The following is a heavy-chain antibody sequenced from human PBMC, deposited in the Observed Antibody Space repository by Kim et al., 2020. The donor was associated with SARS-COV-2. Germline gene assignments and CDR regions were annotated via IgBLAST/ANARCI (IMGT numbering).Heavy chain of an antibody. J-gene: IGHJ4*02. D-gene: IGHD3-16*01. V-gene: IGHV3-23*01. CDR1: KFIFSNYA. CDR3: VKDRTSGATGGGL. Sequence: GGSMRLSCAASKFIFSNYAMSWVRQPPGKGLEWVSTLSASGSSIYQADSVKGRFTISRDNSKDTLYLQMNSLTVEDTAMYYCVKDRTSGATGGGLWGQGTLVIVST. CDR2: LSASGSSI.